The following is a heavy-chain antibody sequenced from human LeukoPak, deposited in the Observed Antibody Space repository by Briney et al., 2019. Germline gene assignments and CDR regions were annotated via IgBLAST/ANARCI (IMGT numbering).Heavy chain of an antibody. CDR1: GYTFTSYY. D-gene: IGHD6-6*01. V-gene: IGHV1-46*01. CDR2: INPSGGST. Sequence: ASVKVSCKASGYTFTSYYMHWVRQAPGQGLERMGIINPSGGSTSYAQKFQGRVTMTRDMSTSTVYMELSSLRSEDTAVYYCARDRIEYSSSYYYYYYMDVWGKGTTVTVSS. CDR3: ARDRIEYSSSYYYYYYMDV. J-gene: IGHJ6*03.